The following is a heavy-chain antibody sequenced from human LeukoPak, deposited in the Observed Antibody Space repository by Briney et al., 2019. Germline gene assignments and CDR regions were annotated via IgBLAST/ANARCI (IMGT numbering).Heavy chain of an antibody. J-gene: IGHJ4*02. CDR3: AKDRITDYGDYDDY. D-gene: IGHD4-17*01. CDR2: IRYDGSNK. CDR1: GFTFSSYS. V-gene: IGHV3-30*02. Sequence: GGSLRLSCAASGFTFSSYSMHWVRQAPGKGLGWVAFIRYDGSNKYYADSVKGRFTISRDNSKNTLYLQMNSLRAEDTAVYYCAKDRITDYGDYDDYWGQGTLVTVSS.